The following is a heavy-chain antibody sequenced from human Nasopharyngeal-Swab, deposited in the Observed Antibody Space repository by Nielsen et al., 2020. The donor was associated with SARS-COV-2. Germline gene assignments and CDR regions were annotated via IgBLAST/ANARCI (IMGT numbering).Heavy chain of an antibody. V-gene: IGHV3-15*01. Sequence: GGSLRLSCAASGFTFSNAWMSWVRQAPGKGLEWVGRIKSKTDGGTTDYAAPVKGRFTISRDDSKNTLYLQMNSLKTEDTAVYYCTTGCSSTSCYGYYYYGMDVWGQGTTVTVSS. CDR3: TTGCSSTSCYGYYYYGMDV. D-gene: IGHD2-2*01. CDR1: GFTFSNAW. J-gene: IGHJ6*02. CDR2: IKSKTDGGTT.